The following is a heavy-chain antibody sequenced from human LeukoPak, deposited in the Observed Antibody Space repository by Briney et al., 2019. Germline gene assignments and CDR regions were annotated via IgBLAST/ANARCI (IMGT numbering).Heavy chain of an antibody. V-gene: IGHV3-23*01. D-gene: IGHD6-19*01. CDR2: INNSGRTI. J-gene: IGHJ5*01. CDR3: AKPIYTSGWINSFDS. CDR1: GFTFSSCA. Sequence: PGGSLRLSCAASGFTFSSCAMSWVRQAPGRGLEWVSVINNSGRTICYADSVKGRFTISGDNSKNTLHLQMNSLRAEDTAVYFCAKPIYTSGWINSFDSWGQGTLVTVSS.